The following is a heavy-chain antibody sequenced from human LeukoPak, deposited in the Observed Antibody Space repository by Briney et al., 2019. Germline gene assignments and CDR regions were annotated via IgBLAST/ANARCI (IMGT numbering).Heavy chain of an antibody. CDR1: GYRLTSYF. CDR2: ITPSGDGT. CDR3: TREFPSTGYFDY. Sequence: ASVKVSCKSSGYRLTSYFMHWVRQAPGHGLEWMGVITPSGDGTSYTQKFQGRVTMTRDMSTNTDFMELTSLRSEDSALYFCTREFPSTGYFDYWGQGTLVTVSS. J-gene: IGHJ4*02. D-gene: IGHD1-1*01. V-gene: IGHV1-46*01.